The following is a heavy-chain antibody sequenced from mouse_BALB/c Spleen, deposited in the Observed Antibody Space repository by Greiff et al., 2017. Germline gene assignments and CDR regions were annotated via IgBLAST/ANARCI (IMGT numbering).Heavy chain of an antibody. D-gene: IGHD1-1*01. CDR3: AKPSTVVEGDFDY. J-gene: IGHJ2*01. V-gene: IGHV5-12-1*01. CDR1: GFAFSSYD. Sequence: EVQLVESGGGLVKPGGSLKLSCAASGFAFSSYDMSWVRQTPEKRLEWVAYISSGGGSTYYPDTVKGRFTISRDNAKNTLYLQMSSLKSEDTAMYYCAKPSTVVEGDFDYWGQGTTLTVSS. CDR2: ISSGGGST.